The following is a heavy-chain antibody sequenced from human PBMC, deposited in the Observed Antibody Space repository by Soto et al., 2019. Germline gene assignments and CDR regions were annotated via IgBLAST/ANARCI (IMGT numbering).Heavy chain of an antibody. CDR2: IYPGDSDT. D-gene: IGHD6-13*01. CDR1: GYSFTSYW. V-gene: IGHV5-51*01. Sequence: GESLKISCKGSGYSFTSYWIGWVRQMPGKGLAWMGIIYPGDSDTRYSPSVQAQVTISADKSINTAYLQWSSLKASDTAMYYCARPGEEQLADGFFDYWGQGTLVTVSS. CDR3: ARPGEEQLADGFFDY. J-gene: IGHJ4*02.